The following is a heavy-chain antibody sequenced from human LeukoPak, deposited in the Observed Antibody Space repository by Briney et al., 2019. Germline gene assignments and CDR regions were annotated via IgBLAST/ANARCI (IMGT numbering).Heavy chain of an antibody. CDR2: IRDDGSEK. D-gene: IGHD3-10*01. V-gene: IGHV3-7*01. Sequence: GGSLRLSCEASGFNFRRYWLSWVRQAPGKGLEWVANIRDDGSEKFYVDSVKGRFTISRDNTKNSLYLQTNSLRAEDTAVYYCAGFRVSVWGQGTLVTVSS. CDR3: AGFRVSV. CDR1: GFNFRRYW. J-gene: IGHJ4*02.